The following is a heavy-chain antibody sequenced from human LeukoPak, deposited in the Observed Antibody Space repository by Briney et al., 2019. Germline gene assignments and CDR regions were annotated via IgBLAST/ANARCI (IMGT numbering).Heavy chain of an antibody. J-gene: IGHJ4*02. D-gene: IGHD3-10*01. Sequence: GGSLRLSCVASGYTFSPYWMSWVRQIPGKGLEWVASISNGGGATYYVGSVRGRFTISRDDAKNSLFLQMNGLRSDDTAVYYCARRGLDYWGQGTLVTVSS. V-gene: IGHV3-7*03. CDR1: GYTFSPYW. CDR2: ISNGGGAT. CDR3: ARRGLDY.